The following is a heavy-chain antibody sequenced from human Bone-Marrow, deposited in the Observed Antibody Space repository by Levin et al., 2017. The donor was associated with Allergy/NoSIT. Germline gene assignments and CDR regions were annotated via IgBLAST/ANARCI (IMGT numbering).Heavy chain of an antibody. Sequence: PGGSLRLSCAASGFTFSTYSMNWVRQAPGKGLEWVSSISSSSTYSYYADSVKGRFTISRDNAKNSLYLQMNSLRAEDTAVYYCARGAQYQLIDSNSWLFDYWGQGTLVTVSS. V-gene: IGHV3-21*01. D-gene: IGHD2-2*01. CDR1: GFTFSTYS. CDR3: ARGAQYQLIDSNSWLFDY. CDR2: ISSSSTYS. J-gene: IGHJ4*02.